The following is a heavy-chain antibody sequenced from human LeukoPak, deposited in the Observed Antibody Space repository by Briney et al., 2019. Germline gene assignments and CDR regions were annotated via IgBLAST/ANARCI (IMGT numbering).Heavy chain of an antibody. D-gene: IGHD7-27*01. CDR1: GYSISSGYY. CDR3: AGDWGLYYFDY. CDR2: IYHSGST. Sequence: PSETLSLTCAVSGYSISSGYYWGWIRQPPGKGLEWIGSIYHSGSTYYNPSLKSRVTISVDTSKNQFSLKLSSVTAADTAVYYCAGDWGLYYFDYWGQGTLVTVSS. V-gene: IGHV4-38-2*02. J-gene: IGHJ4*02.